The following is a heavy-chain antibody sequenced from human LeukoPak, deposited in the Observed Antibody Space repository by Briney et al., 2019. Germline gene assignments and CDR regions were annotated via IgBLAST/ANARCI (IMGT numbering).Heavy chain of an antibody. CDR1: GGSISSGGYY. CDR2: IYYSGST. J-gene: IGHJ5*02. V-gene: IGHV4-31*03. Sequence: SETLSLTCTVSGGSISSGGYYWSWIRQHPGKGLEWIGYIYYSGSTYYNPSLKSRVTISVDTSKNQFSLKLSSVTAADTAGYYCASVVVPAGVGGWFDPWGQGTLVTVSS. D-gene: IGHD2-2*01. CDR3: ASVVVPAGVGGWFDP.